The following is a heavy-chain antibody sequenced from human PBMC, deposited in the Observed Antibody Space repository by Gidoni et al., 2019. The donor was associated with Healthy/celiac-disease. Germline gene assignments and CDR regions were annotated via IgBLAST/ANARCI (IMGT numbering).Heavy chain of an antibody. CDR2: IRSKANSYAT. Sequence: AASGFTFSGSAMTWVRQASGKGLAWVGRIRSKANSYATAYSASVKSKFTISRDDSKNTAYLQMNSLKTEDTAVYYCTRHPGDSSGYYYYGMDVWGQGTTVTVSS. CDR3: TRHPGDSSGYYYYGMDV. V-gene: IGHV3-73*01. D-gene: IGHD3-22*01. J-gene: IGHJ6*02. CDR1: GFTFSGSA.